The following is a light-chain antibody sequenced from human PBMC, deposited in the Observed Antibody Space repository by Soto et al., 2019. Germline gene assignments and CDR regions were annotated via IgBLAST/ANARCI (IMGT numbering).Light chain of an antibody. J-gene: IGKJ3*01. CDR1: QGITNY. Sequence: DNQLTQSPSFLSASVGDRVTIACRASQGITNYLAWYQQKPGKAPELLIHSAFTLEVGVPARFSGSGSGTEFTLTISGLQPEDVATYYCQQVNSVPFTFGPGTKVDIK. CDR3: QQVNSVPFT. V-gene: IGKV1-9*01. CDR2: SAF.